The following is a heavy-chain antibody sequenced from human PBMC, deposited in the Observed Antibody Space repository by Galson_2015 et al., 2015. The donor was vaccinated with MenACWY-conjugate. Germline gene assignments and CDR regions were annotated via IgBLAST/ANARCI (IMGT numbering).Heavy chain of an antibody. CDR2: IYWDDDK. Sequence: PALVKPTQPLALPCTFSGFSLSTSRVGVGWIRQPPGQALEWLSLIYWDDDKRYSPSLKSRLTITKDTSKNQVVLSMTNMDPVDTATYYCAHSPYCSTTSCYAARAFDVWGQGTVVTVSS. CDR3: AHSPYCSTTSCYAARAFDV. V-gene: IGHV2-5*02. J-gene: IGHJ3*01. D-gene: IGHD2-2*01. CDR1: GFSLSTSRVG.